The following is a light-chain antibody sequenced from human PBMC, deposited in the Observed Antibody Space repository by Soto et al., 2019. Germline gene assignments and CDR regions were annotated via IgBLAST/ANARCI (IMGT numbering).Light chain of an antibody. Sequence: QSALTQPASVSGSPGQSITISCTGTSSDVGAYNYVSWYQQHPGKAPKLMIYEVSNRPSGVSNRFSGSKSGNTASLTISGLQAEDEADYYCSSHTTSLTEVFGGGTKVTVL. CDR2: EVS. V-gene: IGLV2-14*01. J-gene: IGLJ3*02. CDR3: SSHTTSLTEV. CDR1: SSDVGAYNY.